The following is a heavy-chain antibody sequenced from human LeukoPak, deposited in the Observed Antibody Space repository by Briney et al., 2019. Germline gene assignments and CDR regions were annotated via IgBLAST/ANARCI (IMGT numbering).Heavy chain of an antibody. J-gene: IGHJ6*03. CDR3: ASGSLGDGYGVGDYYQYMDV. CDR1: GGTFNSYA. CDR2: IMPLFGTA. D-gene: IGHD5-24*01. Sequence: ASVKVSCKASGGTFNSYAISWVRQAPGQGLEWMGGIMPLFGTANYAQEFQGRVTFTTDESASTAYMEVSSLRSEDTAVYYCASGSLGDGYGVGDYYQYMDVWGKGTTVTVSS. V-gene: IGHV1-69*05.